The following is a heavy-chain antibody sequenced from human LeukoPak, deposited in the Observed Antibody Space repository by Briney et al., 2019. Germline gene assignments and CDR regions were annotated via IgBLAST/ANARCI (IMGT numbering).Heavy chain of an antibody. D-gene: IGHD3-16*01. V-gene: IGHV3-23*01. CDR1: GFTFSSYA. Sequence: PGGSLRLSCAASGFTFSSYAMSWVRQAPGKGLEWVSAISGSGGSTYYADSVKGRFTISRDNAKNSLYLQMNSLRAEDTAVYYCARVGNDYVWGSCPYYMDVWGKGTTVTVSS. CDR3: ARVGNDYVWGSCPYYMDV. CDR2: ISGSGGST. J-gene: IGHJ6*03.